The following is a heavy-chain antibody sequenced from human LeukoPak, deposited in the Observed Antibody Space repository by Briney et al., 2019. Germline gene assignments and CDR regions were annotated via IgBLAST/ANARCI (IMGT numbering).Heavy chain of an antibody. J-gene: IGHJ4*02. CDR2: ISFGGSDI. D-gene: IGHD1-26*01. Sequence: GGSLRLSCAASGFTFSRYTMHWVRQAPGKGLEWVAGISFGGSDIYYGDSVKGRFTISRDNSKNTLYLQMNSLRVEDTAVYYCSRWDPALSSFDCWGQGTLVTVSS. CDR1: GFTFSRYT. V-gene: IGHV3-30*01. CDR3: SRWDPALSSFDC.